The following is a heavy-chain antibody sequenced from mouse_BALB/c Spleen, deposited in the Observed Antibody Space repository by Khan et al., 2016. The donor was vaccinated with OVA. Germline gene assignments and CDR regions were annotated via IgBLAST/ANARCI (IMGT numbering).Heavy chain of an antibody. D-gene: IGHD2-2*01. CDR1: GYTFTKYG. V-gene: IGHV9-1*02. CDR2: INTYTGEP. J-gene: IGHJ2*01. CDR3: ARSKVNGYDERVCDY. Sequence: QVQLQQSGPELKKPGETVKISCKASGYTFTKYGMNWVKQAPGKGLKWMGWINTYTGEPTYADDFKGRFAFSLETSASTAYLQINNLKNEDMATYFCARSKVNGYDERVCDYWGQGTTLTVSS.